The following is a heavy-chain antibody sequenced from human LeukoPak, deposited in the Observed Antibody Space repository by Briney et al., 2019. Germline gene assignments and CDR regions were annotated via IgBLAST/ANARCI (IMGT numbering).Heavy chain of an antibody. CDR3: ARDLLGIRGYSYGYFDY. D-gene: IGHD5-18*01. J-gene: IGHJ4*02. V-gene: IGHV3-21*01. Sequence: GGSLRLSCAASGFTFSSYSMNWVRQAPGKGLEWVSSISSSSSYIYYADSVKGRFTISRDNAKNSLYLQMNSLRAEDTAVYYCARDLLGIRGYSYGYFDYWGQGTLVTVSS. CDR1: GFTFSSYS. CDR2: ISSSSSYI.